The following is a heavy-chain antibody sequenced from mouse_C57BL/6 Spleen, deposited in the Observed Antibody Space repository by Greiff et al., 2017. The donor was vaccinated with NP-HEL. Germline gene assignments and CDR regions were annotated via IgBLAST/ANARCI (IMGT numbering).Heavy chain of an antibody. V-gene: IGHV1-26*01. Sequence: EVMLQQSGPELVKPGASVKISCKASGYTFTDYYMNWVKQSHGKSLEWIGDINPNNGGTSYNQKFKGKATLTVDKSSSTAYMELRSLTSEDSAVYYCARNWFAYWGQGTLVTVSA. CDR1: GYTFTDYY. J-gene: IGHJ3*01. CDR2: INPNNGGT. CDR3: ARNWFAY.